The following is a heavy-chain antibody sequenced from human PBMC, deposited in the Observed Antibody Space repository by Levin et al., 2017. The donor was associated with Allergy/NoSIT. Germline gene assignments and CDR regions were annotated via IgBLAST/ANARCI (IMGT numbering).Heavy chain of an antibody. D-gene: IGHD6-19*01. CDR2: IYYSGST. V-gene: IGHV4-59*08. CDR3: ARLALYGSSGGSASYAFDI. Sequence: ESLKISCTVSGGSISSYYWSWIRQPPGKGLEWIGYIYYSGSTNYNPSLKSRVTISVDTSKNQFSLKLSSVTAADTAVYYCARLALYGSSGGSASYAFDIWGQGTMVTVSS. CDR1: GGSISSYY. J-gene: IGHJ3*02.